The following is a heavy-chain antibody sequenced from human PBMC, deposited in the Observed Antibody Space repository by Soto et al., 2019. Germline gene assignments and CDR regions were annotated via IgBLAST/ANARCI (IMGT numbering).Heavy chain of an antibody. Sequence: QVQLVQSGAELKEPGSSVKVSCTASGDTFTTFAFSWVRQAPGQGLEWMGGFIPIFGTTKYAQTFQNRVTITADRSTSTVYMELNSLKSEDTAIYYCARTFCGVDCYSLNWYFDLWGRGTLVSVSS. D-gene: IGHD2-21*02. CDR2: FIPIFGTT. V-gene: IGHV1-69*06. CDR3: ARTFCGVDCYSLNWYFDL. CDR1: GDTFTTFA. J-gene: IGHJ2*01.